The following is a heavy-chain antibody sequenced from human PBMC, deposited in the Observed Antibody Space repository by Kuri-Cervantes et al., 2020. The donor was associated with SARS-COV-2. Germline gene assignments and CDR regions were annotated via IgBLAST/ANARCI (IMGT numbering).Heavy chain of an antibody. Sequence: GESLKISCAASGFTFSSYGMHWVRQAPGKGLEWVAVIWYDGSNKYYADSVKGRFTISRDNSKNTLYLQMNSLRAEDTAVYYCAKDPQPGDAFDIWGQGTMVTFSS. J-gene: IGHJ3*02. V-gene: IGHV3-33*06. D-gene: IGHD6-13*01. CDR3: AKDPQPGDAFDI. CDR1: GFTFSSYG. CDR2: IWYDGSNK.